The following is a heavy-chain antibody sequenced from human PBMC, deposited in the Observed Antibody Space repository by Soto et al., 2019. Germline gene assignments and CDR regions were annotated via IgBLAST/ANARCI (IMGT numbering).Heavy chain of an antibody. CDR2: IYYSGST. CDR1: GGSISSGGYS. CDR3: DGSGYCSSTSCYTPFDY. V-gene: IGHV4-30-2*05. D-gene: IGHD2-2*02. J-gene: IGHJ4*02. Sequence: PSETLSITCAVSGGSISSGGYSWSWIRQPPGKGLEWIGYIYYSGSTYYNPSLKSRVTISVDTSKNQFSLKLSSVTAADTAVYYCDGSGYCSSTSCYTPFDYWGQGTLVTVSS.